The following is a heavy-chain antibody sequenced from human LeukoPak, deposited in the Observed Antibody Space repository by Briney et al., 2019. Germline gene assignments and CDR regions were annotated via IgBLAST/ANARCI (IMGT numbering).Heavy chain of an antibody. J-gene: IGHJ4*02. CDR2: IYTSGST. Sequence: SETLSLTCTVSGGSISSYYWSWLRQPAGKGLEWIGRIYTSGSTNYNPSLKSRVTMSVDTSKNQFSLKLSSVTAADTAVYYCARDGLASGYSSSWYDEYYFDYWGQGTLVTVSS. D-gene: IGHD6-13*01. CDR1: GGSISSYY. V-gene: IGHV4-4*07. CDR3: ARDGLASGYSSSWYDEYYFDY.